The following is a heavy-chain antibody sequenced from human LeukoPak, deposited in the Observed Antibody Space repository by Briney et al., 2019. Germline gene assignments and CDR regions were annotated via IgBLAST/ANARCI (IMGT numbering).Heavy chain of an antibody. CDR1: GGSFSGYY. CDR3: ARHPYWGSLNVDY. CDR2: INHSGST. Sequence: PSENLSLTCAVYGGSFSGYYWSWIRQPPGKGLEWIGEINHSGSTNYNPSLKSRVTISVDTSKNQFSLKLSSVTAADTAVYYCARHPYWGSLNVDYWGQGTLVTVSS. J-gene: IGHJ4*02. D-gene: IGHD7-27*01. V-gene: IGHV4-34*01.